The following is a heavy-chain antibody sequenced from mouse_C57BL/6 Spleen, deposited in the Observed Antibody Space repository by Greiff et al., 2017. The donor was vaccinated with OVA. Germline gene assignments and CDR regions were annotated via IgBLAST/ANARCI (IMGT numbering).Heavy chain of an antibody. J-gene: IGHJ3*01. CDR1: GYTFTSYW. V-gene: IGHV1-50*01. Sequence: QVQLQQPGAELVKPGASVKPSCKASGYTFTSYWMQWVKQRPGQGLEWIGEIDPSDSYTNYNQKFKGKATLTVDTSSSTAYMQLSSLTSEDSAVYYCARRDHYYGSSWAYWGQGTLVTVSA. CDR3: ARRDHYYGSSWAY. D-gene: IGHD1-1*01. CDR2: IDPSDSYT.